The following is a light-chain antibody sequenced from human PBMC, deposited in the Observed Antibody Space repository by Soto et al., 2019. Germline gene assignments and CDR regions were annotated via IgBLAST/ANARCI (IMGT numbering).Light chain of an antibody. V-gene: IGKV3-20*01. CDR2: GAS. J-gene: IGKJ1*01. CDR3: QQYGGSPPT. CDR1: QSVSSNY. Sequence: EIVLTQSPGTLSLSPGERATLSCRASQSVSSNYLAWYQRKPGQAPRLLIYGASSGATDIPNRFSGSGSGTDFTLTITRLEPEDFAVYFCQQYGGSPPTFGQGTKVEIK.